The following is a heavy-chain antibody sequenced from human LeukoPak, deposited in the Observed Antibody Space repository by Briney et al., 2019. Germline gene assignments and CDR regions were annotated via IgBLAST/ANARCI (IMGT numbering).Heavy chain of an antibody. CDR1: GFTFSSYS. V-gene: IGHV3-21*01. CDR2: ISSSSSYI. Sequence: GGSLRLSCAASGFTFSSYSMNWVRQAPGKGLEWVSSISSSSSYIYYADSVKGRFTISRDNAKNSLYLQMNSLRAEDTAVYYCARDQTNTIFGVVYGYYMDVWGKGTTVTVSS. CDR3: ARDQTNTIFGVVYGYYMDV. J-gene: IGHJ6*03. D-gene: IGHD3-3*01.